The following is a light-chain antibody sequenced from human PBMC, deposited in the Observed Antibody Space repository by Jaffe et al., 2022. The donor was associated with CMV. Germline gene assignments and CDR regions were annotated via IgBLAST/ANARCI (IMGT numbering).Light chain of an antibody. J-gene: IGKJ1*01. CDR1: QSIFYTSNNKNY. CDR3: QQYYATPPT. Sequence: DIVMTQSPDSLAVSLGERATINCKSSQSIFYTSNNKNYLAWYQHKPGQPPKLLIYWASARESGVPGRFSGSGSGTDFTLSISSLQAEDVAVYYCQQYYATPPTFGQGTKVEIK. CDR2: WAS. V-gene: IGKV4-1*01.